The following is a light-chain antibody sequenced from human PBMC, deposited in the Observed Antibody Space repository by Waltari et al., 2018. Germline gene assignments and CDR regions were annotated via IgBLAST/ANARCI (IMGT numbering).Light chain of an antibody. CDR1: QRITSW. CDR2: KAS. J-gene: IGKJ1*01. CDR3: QQYNSYPWT. V-gene: IGKV1-5*03. Sequence: DIQMTQSPSTLSASVGDRVTITCRASQRITSWLAWYQQIPGKPPKLLIYKASTLESGVQSRFSGSGSGTEFTLTISSLQPDDFATYYCQQYNSYPWTFGHGTKVELK.